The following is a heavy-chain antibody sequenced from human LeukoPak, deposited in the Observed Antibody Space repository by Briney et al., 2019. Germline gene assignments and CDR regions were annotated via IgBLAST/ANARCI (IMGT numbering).Heavy chain of an antibody. CDR2: INPNSGGT. CDR1: GYTFTGYY. V-gene: IGHV1-2*02. D-gene: IGHD1-26*01. CDR3: AMNRAGSSADY. Sequence: GSVKVSCKASGYTFTGYYMHWVRQAPGQGLEWMGWINPNSGGTNYAQKFQGRATMTRDTSISTAYVDLKSDDTAVYYCAMNRAGSSADYWGQGTLVTVSS. J-gene: IGHJ4*02.